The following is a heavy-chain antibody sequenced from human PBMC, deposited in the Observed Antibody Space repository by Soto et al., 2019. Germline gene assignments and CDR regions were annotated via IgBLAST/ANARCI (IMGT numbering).Heavy chain of an antibody. CDR2: IHYSGSI. CDR3: TRDVGNFYDNSPTGQFDF. V-gene: IGHV4-4*02. J-gene: IGHJ4*02. CDR1: GDSISRTNW. Sequence: SETLARSCAVSGDSISRTNWWSCFRQPPGKGLEWIGEIHYSGSINYNPSLKSRVTISVDKSKNQFSLRLSSVTAADTAVCYCTRDVGNFYDNSPTGQFDFWGQGTLVTVSS. D-gene: IGHD3-22*01.